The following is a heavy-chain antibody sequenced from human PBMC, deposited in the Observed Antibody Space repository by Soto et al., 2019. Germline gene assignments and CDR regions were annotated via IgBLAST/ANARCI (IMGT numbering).Heavy chain of an antibody. V-gene: IGHV3-23*01. CDR1: GFTLSNYA. CDR2: FSGTGGYT. CDR3: ARGQRALITYGPFDP. D-gene: IGHD4-17*01. J-gene: IGHJ5*02. Sequence: GGSLRLSCAASGFTLSNYAMSWVRQAPGKGLEWVSTFSGTGGYTYYTDSVKGRFTISRDESKNTLFLHMNSLRAADTAVYYCARGQRALITYGPFDPWGQGTLVTVSS.